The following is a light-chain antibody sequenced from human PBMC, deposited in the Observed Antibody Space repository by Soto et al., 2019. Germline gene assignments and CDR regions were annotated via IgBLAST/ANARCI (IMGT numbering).Light chain of an antibody. Sequence: EIVLAQSPDTLSLSPGERATLSCRASQSVSSDYLAWYQHIPGQAPRLLISDASRRATGVPDRFSGSGSGTDFTLTISRVEPEDFAVYYCQQYGNSPTTFGQGTRLDIK. V-gene: IGKV3-20*01. CDR1: QSVSSDY. J-gene: IGKJ5*01. CDR3: QQYGNSPTT. CDR2: DAS.